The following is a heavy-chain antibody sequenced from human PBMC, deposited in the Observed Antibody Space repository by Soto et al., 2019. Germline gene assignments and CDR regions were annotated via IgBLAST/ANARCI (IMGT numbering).Heavy chain of an antibody. Sequence: PSETLSLTCNVSGGSISGYYWSWIRQSPGKGLEYIGYIYYRGSTNYNSSLKSRVTMSVDTSRNQFSLKMNSVTAADTAVYYCARQQLLPFYYALDVWGHGTPVTVSS. V-gene: IGHV4-59*01. CDR1: GGSISGYY. CDR3: ARQQLLPFYYALDV. J-gene: IGHJ6*02. D-gene: IGHD1-26*01. CDR2: IYYRGST.